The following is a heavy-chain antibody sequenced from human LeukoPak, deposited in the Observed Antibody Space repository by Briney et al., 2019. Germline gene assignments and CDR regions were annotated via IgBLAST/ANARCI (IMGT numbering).Heavy chain of an antibody. J-gene: IGHJ4*02. CDR1: GYTFTGYY. CDR2: MNPNSGNT. D-gene: IGHD5-12*01. Sequence: GASVKVSCKASGYTFTGYYMHWVRQAPGQGLEWMGWMNPNSGNTGYAQKFQGRVTITRNTSISTAYMELSSLRSEDTAVYYCAIMGGGYDREGFDYWGQGTLVTVSS. V-gene: IGHV1-8*03. CDR3: AIMGGGYDREGFDY.